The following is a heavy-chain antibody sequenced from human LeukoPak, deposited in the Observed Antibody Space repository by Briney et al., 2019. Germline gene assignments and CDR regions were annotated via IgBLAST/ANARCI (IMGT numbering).Heavy chain of an antibody. CDR3: ARGVVPAAIYWFDP. CDR2: IYYSGST. Sequence: SETLSLTCTVSGGSISSYYWSWIRQPPGKGLEWIGYIYYSGSTYYNPSLKSRVTISVDRSKNQFSLKLSSVTAADTAVYYCARGVVPAAIYWFDPWGQGTLVTVSS. CDR1: GGSISSYY. D-gene: IGHD2-2*01. J-gene: IGHJ5*02. V-gene: IGHV4-59*12.